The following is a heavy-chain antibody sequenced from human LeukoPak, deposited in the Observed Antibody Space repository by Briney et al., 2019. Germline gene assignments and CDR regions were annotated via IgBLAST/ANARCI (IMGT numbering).Heavy chain of an antibody. J-gene: IGHJ4*02. CDR1: GFSVSSNY. V-gene: IGHV3-66*01. CDR2: IYSGGNT. Sequence: GGSLRLSCAASGFSVSSNYMNWVRQAPGKGLEWVSVIYSGGNTYYADSVKGRFTISRDNPKNTLYLQMNSLRGEDTAVYYCARDAVAGTLIDYWGQGTLVTVSS. D-gene: IGHD6-19*01. CDR3: ARDAVAGTLIDY.